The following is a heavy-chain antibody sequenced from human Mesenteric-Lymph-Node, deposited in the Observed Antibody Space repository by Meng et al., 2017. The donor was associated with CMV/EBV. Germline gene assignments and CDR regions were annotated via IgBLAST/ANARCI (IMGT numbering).Heavy chain of an antibody. CDR1: GFTFSSYS. J-gene: IGHJ6*02. CDR2: ISSSSSTI. Sequence: GGSLKISCAASGFTFSSYSMNWVRQAPGKGLEWVSYISSSSSTIYYADSVKGRFTISRDNAKNSLYLQMNSLRAEDTAVYYCAREREDGMDVWGQGTTVTVSS. V-gene: IGHV3-48*04. CDR3: AREREDGMDV.